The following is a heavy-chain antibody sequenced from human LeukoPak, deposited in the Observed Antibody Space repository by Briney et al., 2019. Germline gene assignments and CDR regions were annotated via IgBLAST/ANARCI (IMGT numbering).Heavy chain of an antibody. CDR2: ISAYNGNT. D-gene: IGHD1-1*01. CDR1: GYTFTSYG. J-gene: IGHJ4*02. V-gene: IGHV1-18*01. CDR3: ARDPTTTEAHDY. Sequence: AASVKVSCKASGYTFTSYGISWVRQAPGQGLEWMGWISAYNGNTNYAQKLQGRVTMTTDTSTSTAYMELRSLRSDDSAVYYCARDPTTTEAHDYWGQGTLVTVSS.